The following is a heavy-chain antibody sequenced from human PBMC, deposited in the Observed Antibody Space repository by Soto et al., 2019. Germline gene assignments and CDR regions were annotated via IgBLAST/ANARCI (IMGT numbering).Heavy chain of an antibody. CDR2: MYNTGST. Sequence: PSETLSLTCTVSGGSISSYYWSWIRQPPGKGLEWIGYMYNTGSTIYNPSLKSRVTISVDTSKNQFSLKLNSVTAADTAVYYCARDLWGYCGADCYPLDVWVQGTTVTVSS. J-gene: IGHJ6*02. CDR1: GGSISSYY. D-gene: IGHD2-21*02. V-gene: IGHV4-59*01. CDR3: ARDLWGYCGADCYPLDV.